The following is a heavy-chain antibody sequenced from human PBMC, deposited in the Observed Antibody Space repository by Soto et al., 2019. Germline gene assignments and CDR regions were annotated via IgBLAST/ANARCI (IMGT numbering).Heavy chain of an antibody. Sequence: ASVKVSCKVSGYTLTELSMHWVRQAPGKGLEWMGGFDPEDGETIYAQKFQGRVTMTEDTSTDKAYKKLSSLRYKNTAVKYCASESVLRYFVWLLAPWGQGSLVTVSS. CDR3: ASESVLRYFVWLLAP. V-gene: IGHV1-24*01. CDR1: GYTLTELS. D-gene: IGHD3-9*01. CDR2: FDPEDGET. J-gene: IGHJ5*02.